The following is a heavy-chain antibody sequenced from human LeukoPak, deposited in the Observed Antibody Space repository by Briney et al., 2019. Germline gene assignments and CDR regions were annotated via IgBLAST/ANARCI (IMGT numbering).Heavy chain of an antibody. CDR1: GYTFTGYY. CDR3: ARGAGERGAFDI. V-gene: IGHV1-2*02. CDR2: INPNSGGT. J-gene: IGHJ3*02. D-gene: IGHD1-1*01. Sequence: ASVKVSCKASGYTFTGYYMHWVRQAPGQGLEWMGWINPNSGGTNYAQKFQGRVTMTRDTSISTAYMELSGLRSDDTAVYYCARGAGERGAFDIWGQGTMVTVSS.